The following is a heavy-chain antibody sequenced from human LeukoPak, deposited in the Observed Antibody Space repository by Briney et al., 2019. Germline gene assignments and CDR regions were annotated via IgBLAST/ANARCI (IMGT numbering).Heavy chain of an antibody. Sequence: ASVKVSWKASGYKFTGYYMHWVRQAPGQGLEWMGWINPNTGATKYAEKFQGRVTMTGDTSISTGYMELSSLRSDDTAVYFCARKYDILTGYDNWFDPWGQGTLVTVSS. D-gene: IGHD3-9*01. J-gene: IGHJ5*02. CDR3: ARKYDILTGYDNWFDP. CDR2: INPNTGAT. V-gene: IGHV1-2*02. CDR1: GYKFTGYY.